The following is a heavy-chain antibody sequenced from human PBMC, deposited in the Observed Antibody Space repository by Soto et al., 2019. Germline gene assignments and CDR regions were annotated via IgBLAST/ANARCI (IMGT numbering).Heavy chain of an antibody. Sequence: EVQLVESGGGLVKPGGSLRLSCAASGFTFSSYSMNWVRQAPGKGLEWVSSISSSSSYIYYADSVKGRFTISRDNAKNSRYLQMNSLRAEDTAVYYCARDADVLRVLEWLEHNWFDPWGQGTLVTVAS. CDR1: GFTFSSYS. D-gene: IGHD3-3*01. CDR2: ISSSSSYI. V-gene: IGHV3-21*01. J-gene: IGHJ5*02. CDR3: ARDADVLRVLEWLEHNWFDP.